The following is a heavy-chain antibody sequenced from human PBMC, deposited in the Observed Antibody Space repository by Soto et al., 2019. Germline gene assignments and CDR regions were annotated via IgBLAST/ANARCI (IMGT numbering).Heavy chain of an antibody. CDR1: GGSISSGGYY. V-gene: IGHV4-31*03. Sequence: SETLSLTCTVSGGSISSGGYYWSWIRQHPGKGLEWIGYIYYSGSTYYNPSLKSRVTISVDTSKNQFSLKLSSVTAADTAVYYCARSLRAYCSSTSCPRGYFDYWGQETLVTVS. J-gene: IGHJ4*02. CDR2: IYYSGST. CDR3: ARSLRAYCSSTSCPRGYFDY. D-gene: IGHD2-2*01.